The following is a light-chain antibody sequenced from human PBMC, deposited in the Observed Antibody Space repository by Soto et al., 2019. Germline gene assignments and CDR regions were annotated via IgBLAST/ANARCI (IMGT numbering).Light chain of an antibody. CDR3: QQYGTSLIT. J-gene: IGKJ5*01. CDR1: QSVSNSA. CDR2: SIS. Sequence: EIVLTQSPGTLSLSPGERATLSCRACQSVSNSALAWYQQKPGQAPRLLIYSISTRATGIPDRFSGSGSGTDFTLTISRLEPEDFAVYFCQQYGTSLITFGQGTRLEIK. V-gene: IGKV3-20*01.